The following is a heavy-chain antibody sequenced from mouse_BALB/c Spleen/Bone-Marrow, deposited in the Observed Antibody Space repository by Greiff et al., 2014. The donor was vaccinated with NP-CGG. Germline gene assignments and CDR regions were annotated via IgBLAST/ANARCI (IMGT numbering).Heavy chain of an antibody. CDR1: GFNIKDTY. Sequence: EVKLMESGAELVKPGASVKLSCTASGFNIKDTYMHWVKQRPEQGLEWIGRIDPANGNTKYDPKFQGKATITADTSSNTAYLQLSSLTTEDTAIYYCARDNRNGYLVMDYSGQGTSATVST. CDR3: ARDNRNGYLVMDY. V-gene: IGHV14-3*02. J-gene: IGHJ4*01. CDR2: IDPANGNT. D-gene: IGHD2-14*01.